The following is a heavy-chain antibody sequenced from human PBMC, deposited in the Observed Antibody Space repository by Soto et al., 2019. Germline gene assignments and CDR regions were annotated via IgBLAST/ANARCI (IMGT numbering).Heavy chain of an antibody. CDR1: GGSFSGYY. Sequence: ASETLSLTCAVYGGSFSGYYWSWIRQPPGKGLEWIGEINHSGSTNYNPSLKSRGTISVDTSKNQFSLKLSSVTAADTAVYYCARVPGYCSGGSCYYPSRAVNYYYYYMDVWGKGTTVTVSS. D-gene: IGHD2-15*01. V-gene: IGHV4-34*01. CDR2: INHSGST. J-gene: IGHJ6*03. CDR3: ARVPGYCSGGSCYYPSRAVNYYYYYMDV.